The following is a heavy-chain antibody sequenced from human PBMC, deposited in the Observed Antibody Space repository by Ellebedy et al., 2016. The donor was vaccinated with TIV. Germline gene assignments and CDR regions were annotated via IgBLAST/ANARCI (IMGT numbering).Heavy chain of an antibody. CDR3: ARHAATVGAPNMDV. CDR1: GGSISSYY. Sequence: SETLSLTCAISGGSISSYYWNWIRQPPVKGLEWIGYISYSMYYSGSTNYNPSLKSRVTISVDASKNQFSLKLTSVTAADTAVYYCARHAATVGAPNMDVWGRGTTVTVSS. D-gene: IGHD4-23*01. V-gene: IGHV4-59*08. J-gene: IGHJ6*03. CDR2: ISYSMYYSGST.